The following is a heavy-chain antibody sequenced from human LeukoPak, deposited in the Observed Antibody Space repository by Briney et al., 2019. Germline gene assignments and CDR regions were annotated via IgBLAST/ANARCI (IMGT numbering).Heavy chain of an antibody. CDR1: GFTFNYYG. V-gene: IGHV3-23*01. D-gene: IGHD3-9*01. CDR3: AKGNDILTGYYVPNYYYYYYMDV. Sequence: SGGSLRLSCAASGFTFNYYGMSWVRQAPGKGLEWVSSINNSGGSTYYADSVKGRFTISRDNSKNTLYLQMNSLRAEDTAVYYCAKGNDILTGYYVPNYYYYYYMDVWGKGTTVTVSS. CDR2: INNSGGST. J-gene: IGHJ6*03.